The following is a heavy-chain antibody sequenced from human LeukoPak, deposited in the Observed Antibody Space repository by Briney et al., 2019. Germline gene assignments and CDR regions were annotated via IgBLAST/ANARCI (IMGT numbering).Heavy chain of an antibody. V-gene: IGHV3-33*08. CDR1: GFTFSSYA. CDR2: IWYDGSIQ. D-gene: IGHD2-15*01. J-gene: IGHJ4*02. Sequence: PGGSLRLSCAASGFTFSSYAMTWVRQAPGKGLEWVAAIWYDGSIQYYADSVKGRFTISRDNSKNTLYLQMDSLRAEDTAVYYCAREGYCSGGSCHGSDYWGKGP. CDR3: AREGYCSGGSCHGSDY.